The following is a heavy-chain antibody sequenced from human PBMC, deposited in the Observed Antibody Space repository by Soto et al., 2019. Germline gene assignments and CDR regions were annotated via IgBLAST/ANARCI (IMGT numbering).Heavy chain of an antibody. J-gene: IGHJ4*02. CDR1: GGTFSSYA. V-gene: IGHV1-69*13. D-gene: IGHD3-3*01. CDR3: ARDFTPGVYDFWPY. Sequence: SVKVSCKASGGTFSSYAISWGRQAPGQGLEWMGGIIPIFGTANYAQKFQGRVTITADESTSTAYMELSSLRSEDTAVYYCARDFTPGVYDFWPYWGQGTLVTVSS. CDR2: IIPIFGTA.